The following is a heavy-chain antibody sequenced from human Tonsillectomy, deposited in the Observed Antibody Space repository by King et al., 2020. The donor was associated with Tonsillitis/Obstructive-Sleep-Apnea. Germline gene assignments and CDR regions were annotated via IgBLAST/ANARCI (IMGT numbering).Heavy chain of an antibody. J-gene: IGHJ5*02. CDR3: ARRLVDTAMDSYNWFDT. V-gene: IGHV4-59*01. CDR1: GGSISSYY. D-gene: IGHD5-18*01. CDR2: FYYSGST. Sequence: QLQESGPGLVKPSETLSLTCTVSGGSISSYYWSWIRQPPGKGLEWIGYFYYSGSTNYNPSLKSRVTISVDTSKNQFSLKLSSVTAADTAVYYCARRLVDTAMDSYNWFDTWGQGTLVTVSS.